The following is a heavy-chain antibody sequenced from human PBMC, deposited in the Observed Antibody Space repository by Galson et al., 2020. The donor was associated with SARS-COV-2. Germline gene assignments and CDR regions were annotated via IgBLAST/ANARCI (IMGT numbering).Heavy chain of an antibody. CDR1: GSSISSGSYY. CDR3: ARFGYCSSTNCYTNTYYFYYVDV. V-gene: IGHV4-31*03. J-gene: IGHJ6*03. Sequence: SETLSLTCTVSGSSISSGSYYWSWIRQQPGKGLEWIGFIYSSGSTYYNPSLKSRLTISVDTSKNQLSLKLSSVTAADTAVYYCARFGYCSSTNCYTNTYYFYYVDVWGKGTTVTVSS. CDR2: IYSSGST. D-gene: IGHD2-2*02.